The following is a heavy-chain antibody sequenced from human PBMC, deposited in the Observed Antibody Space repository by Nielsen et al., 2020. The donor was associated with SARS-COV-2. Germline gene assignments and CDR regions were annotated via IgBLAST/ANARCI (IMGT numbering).Heavy chain of an antibody. J-gene: IGHJ3*02. D-gene: IGHD3-10*01. Sequence: GESLKISCAASGFTFSSYAMSWVRQAPGKGLEWVSVIYSGGSSTYYADSVKGRFTISRDNSKNTLYLQMNSLRAEDTAVYYCAARGASLAFDICGQGTMVTVSS. CDR3: AARGASLAFDI. V-gene: IGHV3-23*03. CDR2: IYSGGSST. CDR1: GFTFSSYA.